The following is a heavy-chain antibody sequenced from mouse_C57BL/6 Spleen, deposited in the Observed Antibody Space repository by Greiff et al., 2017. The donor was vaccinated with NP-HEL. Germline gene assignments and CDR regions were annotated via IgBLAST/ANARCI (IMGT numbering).Heavy chain of an antibody. V-gene: IGHV1-80*01. J-gene: IGHJ4*01. CDR2: IYPGDGDT. Sequence: QVQLQQSGAELVKPGASLKISCKASGYAFSSYWMNWVKQRPGKGLEWIGQIYPGDGDTNYNGKFKGKATLTADKSSSTAYMQLSSLTSEDSAVYFCARSGDYDPFYAMDYWGQGTSVTVSS. CDR1: GYAFSSYW. D-gene: IGHD2-4*01. CDR3: ARSGDYDPFYAMDY.